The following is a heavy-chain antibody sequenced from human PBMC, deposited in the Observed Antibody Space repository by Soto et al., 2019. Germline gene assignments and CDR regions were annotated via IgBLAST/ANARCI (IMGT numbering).Heavy chain of an antibody. CDR2: IIPIFGTA. CDR1: GGTFSSYA. CDR3: ARPGDGGDDYYYYGMDV. Sequence: GASVKVSCKASGGTFSSYAISWVRQAPGQGLEWMGGIIPIFGTANYAQKFQGRVTITADESTSTAYMELSSLRSEDTAVYYCARPGDGGDDYYYYGMDVWGQGTTVTVSS. J-gene: IGHJ6*02. D-gene: IGHD2-21*01. V-gene: IGHV1-69*13.